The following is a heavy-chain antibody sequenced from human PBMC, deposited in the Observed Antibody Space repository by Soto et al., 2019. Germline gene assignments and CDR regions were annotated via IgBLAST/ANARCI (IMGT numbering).Heavy chain of an antibody. CDR1: RGFISGSYW. J-gene: IGHJ3*02. Sequence: QVQLQESGPGLVKPSGTLSLTCAVSRGFISGSYWWSWVRQTPGKGLEWIGEIFHGGNTYYNPSLKSRVTLSVDKSKNQFSLNLTSVTAADTAVYYCARKMGAFDIWGQGTMVTVSS. CDR3: ARKMGAFDI. V-gene: IGHV4-4*02. D-gene: IGHD2-8*01. CDR2: IFHGGNT.